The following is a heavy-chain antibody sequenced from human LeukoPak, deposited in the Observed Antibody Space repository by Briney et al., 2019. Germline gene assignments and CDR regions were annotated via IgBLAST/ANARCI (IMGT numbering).Heavy chain of an antibody. J-gene: IGHJ4*02. CDR1: GFMFSSYE. CDR2: ISSSGSTI. CDR3: ARETAAVN. D-gene: IGHD6-13*01. V-gene: IGHV3-48*03. Sequence: PGGSLRLSRAASGFMFSSYEMNWVRQAPGKGLEWVSYISSSGSTIHYADSVKGRFTISRDNAKNSLYLQMNSLRAEDTAIYYCARETAAVNWGQGTVVTVSS.